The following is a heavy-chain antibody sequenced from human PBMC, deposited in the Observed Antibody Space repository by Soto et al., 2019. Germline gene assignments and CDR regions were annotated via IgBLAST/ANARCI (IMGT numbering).Heavy chain of an antibody. CDR2: IKDDGGDE. D-gene: IGHD6-19*01. CDR3: AGGCGWISDP. J-gene: IGHJ5*02. CDR1: GFTFSPYW. Sequence: EVQLVESGGGLVQPGGSLRLSCAASGFTFSPYWMSWVRQAPGKGLEWVAIIKDDGGDELYLEAVRGRFTISRDNAKKSLYLAMDSLRVEDTAVYYCAGGCGWISDPWGQGTLVTVSS. V-gene: IGHV3-7*05.